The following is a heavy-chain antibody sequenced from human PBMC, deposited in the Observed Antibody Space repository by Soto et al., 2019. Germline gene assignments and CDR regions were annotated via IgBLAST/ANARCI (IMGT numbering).Heavy chain of an antibody. CDR3: ANAASGCLSAFDN. CDR2: ISGSGGTT. D-gene: IGHD6-25*01. Sequence: EVQLLESGGGLVQPGGSLRLSCAASGFTFSSYAMSWVRQAPGKGLEWVSAISGSGGTTYYADSVKGRFTFSRDNSKNTLYLKKSSLSSEGTALYYFANAASGCLSAFDNWGQGTMVTVSS. CDR1: GFTFSSYA. J-gene: IGHJ3*02. V-gene: IGHV3-23*01.